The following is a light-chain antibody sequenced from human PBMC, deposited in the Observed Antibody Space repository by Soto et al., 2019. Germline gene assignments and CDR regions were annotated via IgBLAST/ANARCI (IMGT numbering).Light chain of an antibody. Sequence: IRMTQSPSSFSASTGDRVTVTCRASQGVSTYLAWYRQKAGEAPKLLIYATSTLQSGVPSRFSGSRSGTDFNLTISCMQSEDFATYYCQQYYDYPLTFGPGTKVDIK. CDR3: QQYYDYPLT. CDR2: ATS. J-gene: IGKJ3*01. V-gene: IGKV1-8*01. CDR1: QGVSTY.